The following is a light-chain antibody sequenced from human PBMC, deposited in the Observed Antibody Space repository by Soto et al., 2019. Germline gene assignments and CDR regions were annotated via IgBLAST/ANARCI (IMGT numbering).Light chain of an antibody. CDR3: QQYGSSPLYT. V-gene: IGKV3-20*01. Sequence: EIVLTQSPGTLSLSPGERATLSCRASQSVSSSYLAWYQQKPGQAPRLLIYGASSRATGIPDRFSGSGSVTDFTLIISRLEPEAFAVYYCQQYGSSPLYTFGQGTKLEIK. J-gene: IGKJ2*01. CDR1: QSVSSSY. CDR2: GAS.